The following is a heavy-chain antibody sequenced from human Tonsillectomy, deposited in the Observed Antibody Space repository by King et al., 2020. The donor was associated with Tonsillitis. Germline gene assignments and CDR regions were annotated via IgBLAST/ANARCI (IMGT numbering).Heavy chain of an antibody. Sequence: VQLVESGGGVVQPGGSLRLSCAASGLTVSASIIHWVRQTPGKGLEWVALVAHDGNSKNYAGTMKGRLTISGDNSQNKVYLQMNSLRAEDTAVYYCAREAYSSGRCGIFDIWGQGTKVTVSS. D-gene: IGHD6-19*01. CDR1: GLTVSASI. J-gene: IGHJ3*02. CDR2: VAHDGNSK. V-gene: IGHV3-30*01. CDR3: AREAYSSGRCGIFDI.